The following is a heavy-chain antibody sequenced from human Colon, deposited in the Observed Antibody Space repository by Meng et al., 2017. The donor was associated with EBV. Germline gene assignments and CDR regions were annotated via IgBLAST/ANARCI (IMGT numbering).Heavy chain of an antibody. CDR3: ARVGAYCGGDCYHPR. J-gene: IGHJ4*02. CDR1: GGSLSSRNW. CDR2: IYHSGST. V-gene: IGHV4-4*02. D-gene: IGHD2-21*02. Sequence: LQESGPGLVKPSETLSLTCSVSGGSLSSRNWWSWVRQPPGKGLEWIGEIYHSGSTNYNPSLKSRVTISVDESKNQFSLRLSSVTAADTAVYYCARVGAYCGGDCYHPRWGQGTLVTVSS.